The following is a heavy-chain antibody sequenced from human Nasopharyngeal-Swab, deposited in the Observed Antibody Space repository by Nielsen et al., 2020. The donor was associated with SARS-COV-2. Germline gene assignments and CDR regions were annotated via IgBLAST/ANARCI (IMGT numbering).Heavy chain of an antibody. D-gene: IGHD5-18*01. CDR2: SRKNSNSYTT. Sequence: VRQAPGKGLEWVGRSRKNSNSYTTEYAASVRGRFTISRDDSKNSLYLQMNSLKTEDTAVYYCAGGGYSYGELNDAFDVWGQGTMVTVSS. CDR3: AGGGYSYGELNDAFDV. J-gene: IGHJ3*01. V-gene: IGHV3-72*01.